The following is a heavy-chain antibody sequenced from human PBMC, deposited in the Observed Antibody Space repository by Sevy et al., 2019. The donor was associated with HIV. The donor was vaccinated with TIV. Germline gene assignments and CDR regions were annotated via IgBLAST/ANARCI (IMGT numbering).Heavy chain of an antibody. V-gene: IGHV3-7*01. CDR3: ARDPYDSESYGGFDI. CDR1: GFSFSNYW. Sequence: GGSLRLSCAASGFSFSNYWMTWVRQAPGKGLEWVANIKDDGSEGHYMGSVRDRFTISRDNAENSIYLQMDSLRGEDTAMYYCARDPYDSESYGGFDIWGQGTMVTVSS. J-gene: IGHJ3*02. CDR2: IKDDGSEG. D-gene: IGHD3-22*01.